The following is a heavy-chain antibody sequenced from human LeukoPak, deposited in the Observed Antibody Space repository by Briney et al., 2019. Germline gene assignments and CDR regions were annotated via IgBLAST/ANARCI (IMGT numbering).Heavy chain of an antibody. J-gene: IGHJ4*01. Sequence: GESLKISCKGSGYSFTSYWIGWVRQMPGKGLEWMGIIYPGDSDTRYSPSFQGQVTISADKSISTAYLQWNSLKASDTAMYYCARLEIAVAGSFGYWGQEPWSPSPQ. CDR1: GYSFTSYW. D-gene: IGHD6-19*01. V-gene: IGHV5-51*01. CDR2: IYPGDSDT. CDR3: ARLEIAVAGSFGY.